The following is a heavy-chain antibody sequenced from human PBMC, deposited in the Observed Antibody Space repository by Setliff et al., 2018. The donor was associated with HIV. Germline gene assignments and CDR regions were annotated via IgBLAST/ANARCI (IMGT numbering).Heavy chain of an antibody. CDR1: GFTFSSYS. Sequence: GGSLRLSCAASGFTFSSYSMNWVRQAPGKGLEWVSSISSSSSYIYYADSVNGRVTISRDNAKNSLYLQMNSLRAEDTAVYYCARAPYYYDSSGYLDYWGQGTLVTVSS. CDR2: ISSSSSYI. D-gene: IGHD3-22*01. J-gene: IGHJ4*02. CDR3: ARAPYYYDSSGYLDY. V-gene: IGHV3-21*01.